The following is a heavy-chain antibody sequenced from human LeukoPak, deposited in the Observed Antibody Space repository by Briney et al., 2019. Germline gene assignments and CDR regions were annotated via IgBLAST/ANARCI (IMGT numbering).Heavy chain of an antibody. CDR2: INPDGRDT. V-gene: IGHV3-7*01. D-gene: IGHD2-21*02. CDR1: GFTFSSYA. J-gene: IGHJ1*01. Sequence: GGSLRLSCAASGFTFSSYAMSWVRQAPGKGLEWVAHINPDGRDTYYVDSVKGRFTISRDNAQNSMYLQMNGLRVEDTAVYYCTSWGDTTAEYFQRWGQSTLVTVSS. CDR3: TSWGDTTAEYFQR.